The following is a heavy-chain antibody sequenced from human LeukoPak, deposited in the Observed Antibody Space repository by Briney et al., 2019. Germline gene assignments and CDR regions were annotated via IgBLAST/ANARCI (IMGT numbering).Heavy chain of an antibody. D-gene: IGHD6-13*01. CDR3: AKGGYSSSLDY. V-gene: IGHV3-23*01. CDR1: GFTFSGYA. CDR2: ISGSGDST. J-gene: IGHJ4*02. Sequence: PGGSLRLSCAASGFTFSGYAMNWVRQAPGKGLEWVSDISGSGDSTYYADSVKGRFTISRDNSKNTLYLQMNSLRAEDTAVYYCAKGGYSSSLDYWGQRTLVTVSS.